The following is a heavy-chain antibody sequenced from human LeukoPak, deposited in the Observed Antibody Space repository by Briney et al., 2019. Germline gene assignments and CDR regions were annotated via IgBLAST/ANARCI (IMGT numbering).Heavy chain of an antibody. Sequence: SETLSLTCAVYGGSFSGYYWSWIRQPPGKGLEWIGEINHSGSTYYNPSLKSRVTISVDTSKNQFSLKLSSVTAADTAVYYCARGQLVTWFDPWGQGTLVTVSS. CDR2: INHSGST. D-gene: IGHD6-13*01. CDR1: GGSFSGYY. V-gene: IGHV4-34*01. CDR3: ARGQLVTWFDP. J-gene: IGHJ5*02.